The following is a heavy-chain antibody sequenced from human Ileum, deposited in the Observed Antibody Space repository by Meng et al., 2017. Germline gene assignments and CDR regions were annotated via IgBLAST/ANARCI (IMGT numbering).Heavy chain of an antibody. D-gene: IGHD3-10*01. Sequence: ASVKVSCKASGYTFTGYYIHWVRQAPGQGLEWMGRINLNSCGTNYAQKFQGRVTMTRDSSISTAYMELSSLRSDDTAVYYCARDLRGSGSSFTDYWGQGTRVTVSS. CDR3: ARDLRGSGSSFTDY. J-gene: IGHJ4*02. V-gene: IGHV1-2*06. CDR1: GYTFTGYY. CDR2: INLNSCGT.